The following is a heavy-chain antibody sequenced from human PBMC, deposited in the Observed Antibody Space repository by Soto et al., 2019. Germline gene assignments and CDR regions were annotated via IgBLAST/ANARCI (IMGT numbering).Heavy chain of an antibody. CDR3: ARVRPAAYAFDI. V-gene: IGHV4-31*03. Sequence: SETLSLTCTVSGGSISSGGYYWSWIRQHPGKGLEWIGYIYYSGSTYYNPSLKSRVTISVDTSKNQFSLKLSSVTAADTAVYYCARVRPAAYAFDIWGQGTMVTVSS. D-gene: IGHD2-2*01. J-gene: IGHJ3*02. CDR1: GGSISSGGYY. CDR2: IYYSGST.